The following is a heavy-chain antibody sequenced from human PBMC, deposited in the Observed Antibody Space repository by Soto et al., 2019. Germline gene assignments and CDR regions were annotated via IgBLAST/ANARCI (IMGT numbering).Heavy chain of an antibody. CDR3: AREYTYGSNFFDC. D-gene: IGHD5-18*01. Sequence: QVRLQESGPGLVKPSQTLSLTCTVSGGSISRAAYYWSWIRQHPGKGLEWIGYVSHSGSTYYNPSLKSRVIISVDTSKNQFSLSLTSVTAADTAVYYCAREYTYGSNFFDCWGQGALVTVSS. CDR2: VSHSGST. CDR1: GGSISRAAYY. J-gene: IGHJ4*02. V-gene: IGHV4-31*03.